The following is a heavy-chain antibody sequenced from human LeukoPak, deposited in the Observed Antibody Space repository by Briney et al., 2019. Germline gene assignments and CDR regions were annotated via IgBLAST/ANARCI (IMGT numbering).Heavy chain of an antibody. CDR1: GYRFTGYY. CDR2: VNPNSGGT. J-gene: IGHJ4*02. Sequence: ASVKVSCKASGYRFTGYYMHWVRQAPGQGLEWMGWVNPNSGGTIFVQKFQGRVTMTRDTSISTAYMELRSLRSDDTAVYYCARGVAFSDYWGQGTLVTVSS. CDR3: ARGVAFSDY. D-gene: IGHD5-12*01. V-gene: IGHV1-2*02.